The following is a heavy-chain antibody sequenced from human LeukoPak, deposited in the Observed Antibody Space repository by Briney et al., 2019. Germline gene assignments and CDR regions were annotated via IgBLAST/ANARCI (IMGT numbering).Heavy chain of an antibody. J-gene: IGHJ4*02. Sequence: GGSLRLSCAASGFTFSSYSMNWVRQAPGKGLEWVSSISSSSSYIYYADSVKGRFTISRDNAKNSLYLQMNSLRAEDTAVYYCARDDTGATTFDYWGQGTLVTVSS. V-gene: IGHV3-21*01. CDR3: ARDDTGATTFDY. D-gene: IGHD1-26*01. CDR2: ISSSSSYI. CDR1: GFTFSSYS.